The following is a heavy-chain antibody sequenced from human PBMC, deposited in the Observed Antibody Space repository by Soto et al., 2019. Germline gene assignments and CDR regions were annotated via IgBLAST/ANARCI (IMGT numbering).Heavy chain of an antibody. CDR3: ARGAWASSSFDWFDP. CDR1: GFTFSSYS. CDR2: ISSSSSYI. Sequence: PGGSLRLSCAASGFTFSSYSMNWVSQAPGKGLEWVSSISSSSSYIYYADSVKGRFTISRDNAKNSLYLQMNSLRAEDTAVYYCARGAWASSSFDWFDPWGEGTLVTXSS. D-gene: IGHD6-6*01. J-gene: IGHJ5*02. V-gene: IGHV3-21*01.